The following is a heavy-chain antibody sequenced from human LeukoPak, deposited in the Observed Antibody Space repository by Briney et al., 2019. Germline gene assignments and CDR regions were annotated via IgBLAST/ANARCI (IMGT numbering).Heavy chain of an antibody. Sequence: SETLSLTCTVSGGSISSYYWSWIRQPAGKGLEWIGRIYTSGSTNYNPSLKSRVTMSVDTSKNQFSLKLSSVTAADTAVYYCARGFGVGSSSWYNWFDPWGQGTLVTVSS. D-gene: IGHD6-13*01. CDR3: ARGFGVGSSSWYNWFDP. J-gene: IGHJ5*02. V-gene: IGHV4-4*07. CDR2: IYTSGST. CDR1: GGSISSYY.